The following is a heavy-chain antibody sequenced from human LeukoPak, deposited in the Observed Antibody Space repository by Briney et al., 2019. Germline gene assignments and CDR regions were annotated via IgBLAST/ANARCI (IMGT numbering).Heavy chain of an antibody. Sequence: GGSLRLSCAASGFTFGSYVMSWVRQAPGKGLEWVSAISGSGGSTYYADSVKGRFTISRDNSKNTLYLQMNSLRAEDTAVYYCAKERNLSYDYVWGSFYYDYWGQGTLVTVSS. CDR1: GFTFGSYV. CDR2: ISGSGGST. CDR3: AKERNLSYDYVWGSFYYDY. J-gene: IGHJ4*02. V-gene: IGHV3-23*01. D-gene: IGHD3-16*01.